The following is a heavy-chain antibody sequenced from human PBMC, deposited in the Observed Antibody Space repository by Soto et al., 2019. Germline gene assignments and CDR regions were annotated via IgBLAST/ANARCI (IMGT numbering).Heavy chain of an antibody. J-gene: IGHJ5*02. Sequence: PSETLSLTCTVSGGSISSYYWSWIRQPPGKGLEWIGYIYYSGSTNYNPSLKSRVTISVDTSKNQYSLKLSSVTAADTAVYYCARGINAINWFDPWSKGTLLTVSS. CDR2: IYYSGST. CDR1: GGSISSYY. CDR3: ARGINAINWFDP. D-gene: IGHD2-21*01. V-gene: IGHV4-59*01.